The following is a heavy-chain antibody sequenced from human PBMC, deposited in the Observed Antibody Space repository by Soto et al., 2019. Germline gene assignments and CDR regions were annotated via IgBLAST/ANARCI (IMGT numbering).Heavy chain of an antibody. CDR1: GGSISSGGYC. J-gene: IGHJ4*02. Sequence: PSETLSLTCTVSGGSISSGGYCWSWIRQHPGKGLEWIGCISNSGSTYYNSSLKSRVTISVDTSEDQITLKLTSVTDADTAVYYCARGVLLWGQGTLVTVS. CDR2: ISNSGST. CDR3: ARGVLL. V-gene: IGHV4-31*03.